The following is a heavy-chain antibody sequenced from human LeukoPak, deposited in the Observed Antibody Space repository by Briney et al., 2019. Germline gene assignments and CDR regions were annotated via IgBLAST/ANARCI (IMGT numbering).Heavy chain of an antibody. CDR2: INHSGYT. CDR1: GGSFSGYY. J-gene: IGHJ4*02. Sequence: PSETLSLTCAVYGGSFSGYYWNWIRQPPGRGLEWIGEINHSGYTNYNPSLKSRVTISVDTSKNQFSLKVSSVTAADTAVSYCARGRAGSGLMINWGQGTLVTVSS. CDR3: ARGRAGSGLMIN. D-gene: IGHD2-8*01. V-gene: IGHV4-34*01.